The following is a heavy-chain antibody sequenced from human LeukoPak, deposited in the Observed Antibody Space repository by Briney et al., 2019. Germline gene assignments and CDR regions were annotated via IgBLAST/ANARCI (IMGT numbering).Heavy chain of an antibody. J-gene: IGHJ4*02. CDR2: FSRSSSAI. D-gene: IGHD4-17*01. Sequence: PGGSLRLSCAASGFTFSSYSMNWVRQVPGKGLEWLSYFSRSSSAIYYADSVKGRFTISRDNAKSSLYLQMNSLRADDTAVYYCARGNYGDGFDYWGQGILVTVSS. CDR3: ARGNYGDGFDY. V-gene: IGHV3-48*04. CDR1: GFTFSSYS.